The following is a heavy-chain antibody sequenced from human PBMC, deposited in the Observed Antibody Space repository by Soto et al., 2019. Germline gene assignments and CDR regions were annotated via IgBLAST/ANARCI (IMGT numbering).Heavy chain of an antibody. J-gene: IGHJ4*02. CDR3: ARDRYSSNWLSLFDY. Sequence: GGSLRLSCAASGFTFSDYYMSWIRQAPGKGLEWVSYINSNDNTIDYADSVKGRFTISRDNAKNSLYLQMNSLRAEDTAVYYCARDRYSSNWLSLFDYWGQGTLVTVSS. CDR2: INSNDNTI. V-gene: IGHV3-11*01. D-gene: IGHD6-13*01. CDR1: GFTFSDYY.